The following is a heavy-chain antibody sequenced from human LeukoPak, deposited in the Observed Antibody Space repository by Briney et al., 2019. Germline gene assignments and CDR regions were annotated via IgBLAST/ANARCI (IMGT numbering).Heavy chain of an antibody. D-gene: IGHD2/OR15-2a*01. CDR2: IYYSGST. CDR1: GGSISSYY. J-gene: IGHJ5*02. CDR3: ARETSMNWFDP. V-gene: IGHV4-59*01. Sequence: PSETLSLACTVSGGSISSYYWSWIRQPPGKGLEWIGYIYYSGSTNYNPSLKSRVTISVDTSKNQFSLKLSSVTAADTAVYYCARETSMNWFDPWGQGTLVTVSS.